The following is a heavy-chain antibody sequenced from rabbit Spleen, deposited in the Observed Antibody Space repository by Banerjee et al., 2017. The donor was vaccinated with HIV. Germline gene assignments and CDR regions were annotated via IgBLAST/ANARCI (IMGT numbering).Heavy chain of an antibody. CDR2: IYTGNGKT. V-gene: IGHV1S40*01. CDR3: ARGSATMTLVITGYYLSL. J-gene: IGHJ6*01. CDR1: GFSFSSSYD. D-gene: IGHD2-1*01. Sequence: QQVVEYGGGLVKPGASLTLTCTASGFSFSSSYDMCWVRQAPGKGLEWIGCIYTGNGKTYYAGWAKGRFTVSKTSSTTVTLQMTGLTAADTATYFCARGSATMTLVITGYYLSLWGPGTLVTVS.